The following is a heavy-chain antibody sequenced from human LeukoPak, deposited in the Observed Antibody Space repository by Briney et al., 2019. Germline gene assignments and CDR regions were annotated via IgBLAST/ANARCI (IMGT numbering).Heavy chain of an antibody. V-gene: IGHV5-51*01. CDR3: ARRKYYYDSSGYAFDY. Sequence: PGESLKISCKGSGYSFISYWIGWVRQMPGKGLEWMGIIYPGDSDTRYSPSFQGQVTISADKSISTAYLQWSSLKASDTAMYYCARRKYYYDSSGYAFDYWGQGTLVTVSS. CDR1: GYSFISYW. CDR2: IYPGDSDT. J-gene: IGHJ4*02. D-gene: IGHD3-22*01.